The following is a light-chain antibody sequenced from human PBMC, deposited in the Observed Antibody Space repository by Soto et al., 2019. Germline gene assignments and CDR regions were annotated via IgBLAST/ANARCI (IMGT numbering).Light chain of an antibody. V-gene: IGKV3D-11*02. CDR2: GAS. CDR3: QQRSNCHSIT. Sequence: DIVVPQSPGTQTLSPGGKSILSCRARQTVNNNYLAWGQKQPGQAPSLLIYGASNWANSIPASFSGSGSRTDYTLTLNSLDPQDYAIYDCQQRSNCHSITFSQGTRLEIK. CDR1: QTVNNNY. J-gene: IGKJ5*01.